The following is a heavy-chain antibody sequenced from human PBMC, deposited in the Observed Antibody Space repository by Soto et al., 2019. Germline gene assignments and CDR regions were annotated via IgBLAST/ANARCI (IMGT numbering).Heavy chain of an antibody. CDR1: GNPFMGHY. D-gene: IGHD6-13*01. Sequence: ASVKVSCKTSGNPFMGHYIHWLRQAPGQGFEWLGYISNSGDTKYSQNFQGRVSMTRDTSITTAYMELRGLQSGDKAVYYCAAGGSWYAFWGQGTLVTVSS. J-gene: IGHJ4*02. CDR3: AAGGSWYAF. V-gene: IGHV1-2*02. CDR2: ISNSGDT.